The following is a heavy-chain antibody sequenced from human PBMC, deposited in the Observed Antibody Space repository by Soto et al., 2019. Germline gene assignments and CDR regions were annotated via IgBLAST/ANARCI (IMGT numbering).Heavy chain of an antibody. Sequence: QVQLQESGPGLVKPSETLSLPCTVSGGSISSYYWSWIRQPPGKGLEWIGYIYYSGITDYNPSLKSRVTISVDTSKSQFSLKLSSVTAADTAVYYCARGGGVYYFDYWGQGTLVTVSS. CDR3: ARGGGVYYFDY. V-gene: IGHV4-59*01. J-gene: IGHJ4*02. D-gene: IGHD2-8*02. CDR1: GGSISSYY. CDR2: IYYSGIT.